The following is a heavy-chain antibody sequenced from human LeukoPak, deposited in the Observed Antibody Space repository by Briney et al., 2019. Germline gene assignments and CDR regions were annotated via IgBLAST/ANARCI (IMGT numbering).Heavy chain of an antibody. CDR3: AKCSSGWYLLVHFDY. D-gene: IGHD6-19*01. CDR2: ISGSGGST. CDR1: GFTFTSYA. V-gene: IGHV3-23*01. Sequence: GGSLSLSCAASGFTFTSYAISWVRPAPGKGLDWVSAISGSGGSTYYADSVKGRFTISRDNSKNTLYLQMNSLRAEDTAVYYCAKCSSGWYLLVHFDYWGQGTLVTVSS. J-gene: IGHJ4*02.